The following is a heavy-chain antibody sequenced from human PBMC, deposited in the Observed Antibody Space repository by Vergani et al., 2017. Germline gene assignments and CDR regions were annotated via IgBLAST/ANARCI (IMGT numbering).Heavy chain of an antibody. J-gene: IGHJ4*02. CDR1: GGSISSSSYY. Sequence: QVQLQESGPGLVKPSETLSLTCTVSGGSISSSSYYWGWIRQPPGKGLEWIGSIYYSGSTYYNPSLKSRVTISVDTSKNQFSLKLSSVTAADTAVYYCARHDVAAAGTFDYWGQGTLVTVSS. CDR3: ARHDVAAAGTFDY. CDR2: IYYSGST. V-gene: IGHV4-39*01. D-gene: IGHD6-13*01.